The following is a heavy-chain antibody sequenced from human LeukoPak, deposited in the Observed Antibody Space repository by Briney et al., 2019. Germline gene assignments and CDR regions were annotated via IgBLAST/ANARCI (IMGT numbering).Heavy chain of an antibody. CDR2: ISGSGGST. CDR3: AKVNCYCSSTSCFQSWFDP. Sequence: GGSLRLSCAASGFTFSSYAMSWVRQAPGKGLEWVSAISGSGGSTYYADSVKGRFTISRDNSKNTLYLQMNSLRAEDTAVYYCAKVNCYCSSTSCFQSWFDPWGQGTLVTVSS. CDR1: GFTFSSYA. D-gene: IGHD2-2*01. J-gene: IGHJ5*02. V-gene: IGHV3-23*01.